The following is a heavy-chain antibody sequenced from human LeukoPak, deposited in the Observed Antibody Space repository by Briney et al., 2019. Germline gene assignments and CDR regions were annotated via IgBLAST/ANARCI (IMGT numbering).Heavy chain of an antibody. CDR3: ARGGFGIVVVSAIDY. CDR1: GFTFRNYW. CDR2: INSDGSGT. Sequence: GGSLRLSCAASGFTFRNYWMHWVRQAPGKGLVWVSRINSDGSGTTYADSVKGRFIMSRDNAKNTLYPQMNSLRAEDTAVYYCARGGFGIVVVSAIDYWGQGTLVTVSS. J-gene: IGHJ4*02. D-gene: IGHD2-21*01. V-gene: IGHV3-74*01.